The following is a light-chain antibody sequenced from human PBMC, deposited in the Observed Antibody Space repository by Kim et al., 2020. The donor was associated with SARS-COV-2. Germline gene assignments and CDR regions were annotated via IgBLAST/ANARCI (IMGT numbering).Light chain of an antibody. Sequence: ATINCQSSLCVLYNSNNESDLAWYQQKPGQPPKLLISWASTRESGVPDRFSGRGSGTDFTLTISSLQAEDVALYYCQQYYSAPPTFGQGTRVDIK. CDR2: WAS. CDR1: LCVLYNSNNESD. J-gene: IGKJ1*01. CDR3: QQYYSAPPT. V-gene: IGKV4-1*01.